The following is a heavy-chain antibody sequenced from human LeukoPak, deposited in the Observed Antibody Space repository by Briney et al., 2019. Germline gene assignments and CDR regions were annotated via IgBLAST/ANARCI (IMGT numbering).Heavy chain of an antibody. Sequence: SETLSLTCAVYGGSFSGYYWSWIRQPPGKGLEWIGEINHSGSTNYNPSLKSRVTISVDTSKNQFSLKLSSVTAADTAVYYCARESRYYYDSSGYYSGRSSTQIDYWGQGTLVTVSS. CDR1: GGSFSGYY. V-gene: IGHV4-34*01. D-gene: IGHD3-22*01. J-gene: IGHJ4*02. CDR2: INHSGST. CDR3: ARESRYYYDSSGYYSGRSSTQIDY.